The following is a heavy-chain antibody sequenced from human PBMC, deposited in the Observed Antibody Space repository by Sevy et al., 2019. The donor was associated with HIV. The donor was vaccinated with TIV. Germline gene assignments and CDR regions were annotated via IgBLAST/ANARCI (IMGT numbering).Heavy chain of an antibody. CDR2: VNQDGSVK. V-gene: IGHV3-7*01. Sequence: GGSLRLSCVASGFSLNNYWMNWVRQAPGKGLEWVANVNQDGSVKYYVDSVKGRFTISRDNARNLMYLQMNSLRVEDTALYYCVIAIQLDGSFWGQGTLVTVSS. CDR3: VIAIQLDGSF. CDR1: GFSLNNYW. D-gene: IGHD2-2*02. J-gene: IGHJ4*02.